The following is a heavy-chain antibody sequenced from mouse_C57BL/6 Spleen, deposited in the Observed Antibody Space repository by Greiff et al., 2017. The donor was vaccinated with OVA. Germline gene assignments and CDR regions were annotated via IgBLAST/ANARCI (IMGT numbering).Heavy chain of an antibody. CDR1: GYTFTSYW. Sequence: VQLQQPGAELVKPGASVKLSCKASGYTFTSYWMQWVKQRPGQGLEWIGEIDPSDSYTNYNQKFKGKATLTVDTSSSTAYMQLSSLTSEDSAVYYCARRGSSSHFDVWGTGTTVTVSS. CDR3: ARRGSSSHFDV. V-gene: IGHV1-50*01. CDR2: IDPSDSYT. J-gene: IGHJ1*03. D-gene: IGHD1-1*01.